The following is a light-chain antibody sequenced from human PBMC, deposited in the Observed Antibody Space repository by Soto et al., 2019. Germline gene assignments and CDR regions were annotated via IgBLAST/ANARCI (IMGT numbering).Light chain of an antibody. CDR2: GAS. J-gene: IGKJ1*01. CDR1: QSVSSY. Sequence: EIVLTQSPATLSLSPGERATLSCRASQSVSSYLAWYQQKPGQAPRLLIYGASIRATGIPDRFSGSGSGTDFTLTISRLEPEDFAVYYCQQYHTSPITFGQGTKVDIK. CDR3: QQYHTSPIT. V-gene: IGKV3-20*01.